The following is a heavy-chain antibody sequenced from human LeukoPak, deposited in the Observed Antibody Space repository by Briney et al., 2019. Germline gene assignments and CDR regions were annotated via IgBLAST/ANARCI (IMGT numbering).Heavy chain of an antibody. Sequence: PSETLSLTCTVSGGSISSGDYYWSWIRQPPGKGLEWIGYIYYSGSTYYNPSLKSRVTISVDTSKNQFSLKLSSVTAADTAVYYCARRNYYDSSRVDYWGQGTLVTVSS. J-gene: IGHJ4*02. CDR3: ARRNYYDSSRVDY. CDR1: GGSISSGDYY. D-gene: IGHD3-22*01. CDR2: IYYSGST. V-gene: IGHV4-30-4*08.